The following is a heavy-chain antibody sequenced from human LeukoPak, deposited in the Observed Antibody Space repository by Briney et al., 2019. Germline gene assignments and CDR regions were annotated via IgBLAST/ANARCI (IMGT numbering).Heavy chain of an antibody. V-gene: IGHV3-7*01. CDR2: IKQDGSEK. CDR1: GFTFSSYW. Sequence: GGSLRLSCAASGFTFSSYWMSWVRQAPGKGLEWVANIKQDGSEKYYVDSVKGRFTISRDNAKNSLYLQMNSLRAEDTAVYYCARDKTDIVLMVYAIHYGMDAWGQGTTVTVSS. J-gene: IGHJ6*02. D-gene: IGHD2-8*01. CDR3: ARDKTDIVLMVYAIHYGMDA.